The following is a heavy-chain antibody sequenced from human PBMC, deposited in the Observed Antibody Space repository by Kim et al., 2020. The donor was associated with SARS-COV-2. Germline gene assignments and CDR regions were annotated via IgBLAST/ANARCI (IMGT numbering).Heavy chain of an antibody. Sequence: YYSNSLKTRRTISKDTSKSQVVLTMTNMDPVDTATYYCARISSHMVASDYWGQGTLVTVSS. D-gene: IGHD2-21*01. J-gene: IGHJ4*02. V-gene: IGHV2-70*01. CDR3: ARISSHMVASDY.